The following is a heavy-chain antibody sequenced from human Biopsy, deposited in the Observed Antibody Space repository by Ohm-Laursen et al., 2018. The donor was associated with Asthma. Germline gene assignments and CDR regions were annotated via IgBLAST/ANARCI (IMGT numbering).Heavy chain of an antibody. CDR1: GYTFIHFA. D-gene: IGHD3-9*01. CDR2: INAGDGST. J-gene: IGHJ3*01. V-gene: IGHV1-3*01. Sequence: SVKVSCKASGYTFIHFAIHWVRQAPGQRIEWMGWINAGDGSTKYSQKFQGRVTITRDTSASTAYMDLRSLRSEDTAMYYCARTYYDFLTGQVNDAFALWGQGTMVTVSS. CDR3: ARTYYDFLTGQVNDAFAL.